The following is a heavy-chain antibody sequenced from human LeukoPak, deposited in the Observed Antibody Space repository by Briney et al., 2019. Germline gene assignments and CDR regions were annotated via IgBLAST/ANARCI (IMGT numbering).Heavy chain of an antibody. V-gene: IGHV3-48*03. CDR2: ISSSGSTI. CDR1: GFTFSSYE. D-gene: IGHD3-16*01. J-gene: IGHJ4*02. Sequence: GGSLRLSCAASGFTFSSYEMNWVRQAPGKGLEWVSYISSSGSTIYYAESVKGRFTISRDNAKNSLYLQMNSLRAEDTAVYYCARAQGGDYVDYWGQGTLVTVSS. CDR3: ARAQGGDYVDY.